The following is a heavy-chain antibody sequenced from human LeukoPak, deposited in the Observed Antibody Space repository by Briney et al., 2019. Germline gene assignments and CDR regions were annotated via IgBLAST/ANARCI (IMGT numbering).Heavy chain of an antibody. D-gene: IGHD1-26*01. CDR2: INSDGSST. CDR3: ARGGSYTLDAFDI. Sequence: GGSLRLSCAASGFTFSSYWMHWVRQAPGKGLVWVSRINSDGSSTSYVDSVKGRFTISRDNAKNTLYLQMNSLRAEDTAVYYCARGGSYTLDAFDIWGQGTMVTVSS. CDR1: GFTFSSYW. J-gene: IGHJ3*02. V-gene: IGHV3-74*01.